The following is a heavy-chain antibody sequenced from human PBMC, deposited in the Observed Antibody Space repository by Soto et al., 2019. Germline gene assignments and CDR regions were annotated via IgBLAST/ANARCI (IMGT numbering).Heavy chain of an antibody. D-gene: IGHD2-15*01. V-gene: IGHV1-46*02. Sequence: ASVKVSCKASGYTFNSYYLHWVRQAPGQGLEWLGIINPSTSSTNYAQKFQGRVTVTRDTSTSTVYVELSSLRSEDTAVYYCARGLLKDAFDIWGQGTMVTV. CDR2: INPSTSST. CDR1: GYTFNSYY. CDR3: ARGLLKDAFDI. J-gene: IGHJ3*02.